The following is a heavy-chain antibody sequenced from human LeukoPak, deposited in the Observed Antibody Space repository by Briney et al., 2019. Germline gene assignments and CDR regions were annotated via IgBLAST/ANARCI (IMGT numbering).Heavy chain of an antibody. J-gene: IGHJ6*02. D-gene: IGHD4-11*01. V-gene: IGHV1-2*02. CDR2: INPNSGGT. CDR3: ARALTTVTTRALYYYYGMDV. Sequence: ASVKVSCKASGYTFTGYYMHWVRQAPGQGLEWMGWINPNSGGTNYAQKFQGRVTMTRDTSISTAYMELSRLRSDDTAVYYCARALTTVTTRALYYYYGMDVWGQGTTVTVPS. CDR1: GYTFTGYY.